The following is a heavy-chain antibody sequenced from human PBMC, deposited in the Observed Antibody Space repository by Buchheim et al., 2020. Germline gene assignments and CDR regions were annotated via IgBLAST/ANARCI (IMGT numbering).Heavy chain of an antibody. CDR3: AKCYDFWSGYPNYYYYYGMDV. J-gene: IGHJ6*02. V-gene: IGHV3-23*01. CDR2: ISGSGGST. Sequence: EVQLLESGGGLVQPGGSLRLSCAASEFTFSNSAMSWVRQAPGKGLEWVSGISGSGGSTDYADSVKDRFTISRDKFKNTLYLQMNSLRAEDTAVYYCAKCYDFWSGYPNYYYYYGMDVWGQGTT. CDR1: EFTFSNSA. D-gene: IGHD3-3*01.